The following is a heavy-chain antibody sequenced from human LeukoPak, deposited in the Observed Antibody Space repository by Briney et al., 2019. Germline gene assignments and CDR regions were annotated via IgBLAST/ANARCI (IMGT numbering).Heavy chain of an antibody. J-gene: IGHJ6*02. CDR3: ARNGAGTTHYSYGMDV. Sequence: ASVKVSCKASGYTFTSYGISWVRQAPGQGLEWMGWISAYNGNTNYAQKLQGRVTITTDTSTSTAYMELRSLRSDDTAVYYCARNGAGTTHYSYGMDVWGQGTTVTASS. CDR1: GYTFTSYG. V-gene: IGHV1-18*01. D-gene: IGHD1-1*01. CDR2: ISAYNGNT.